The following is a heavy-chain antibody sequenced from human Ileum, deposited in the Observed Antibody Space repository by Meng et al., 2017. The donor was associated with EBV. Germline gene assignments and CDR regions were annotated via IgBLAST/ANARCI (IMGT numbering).Heavy chain of an antibody. V-gene: IGHV1-3*04. D-gene: IGHD1-14*01. CDR1: GYTFTSYP. Sequence: QVILWHYGHVVKKPRASVKVSCKAYGYTFTSYPMHWVLQAPGQRLQWMGWVNTGNGKTEYSQNFQGRVTITRDTSANTAYMELSSLRSEDTAVYYCASRPENDVGPFDYWGQGTLVTVSS. J-gene: IGHJ4*02. CDR3: ASRPENDVGPFDY. CDR2: VNTGNGKT.